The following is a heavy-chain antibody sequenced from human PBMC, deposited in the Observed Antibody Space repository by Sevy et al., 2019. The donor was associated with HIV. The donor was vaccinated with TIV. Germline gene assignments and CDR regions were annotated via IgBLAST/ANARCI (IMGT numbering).Heavy chain of an antibody. CDR3: ARDLLDCSSTSCYRSFDI. V-gene: IGHV4-59*01. J-gene: IGHJ3*02. D-gene: IGHD2-2*01. CDR2: IYYSGST. Sequence: SETLSLTCTVSGGSISSYYWSWIRQPPGKGLEWIGYIYYSGSTNYNPSLKSRVTISVDTSKNQFSLKLSSVTAADTAVYFCARDLLDCSSTSCYRSFDIWGQGTMVTVSS. CDR1: GGSISSYY.